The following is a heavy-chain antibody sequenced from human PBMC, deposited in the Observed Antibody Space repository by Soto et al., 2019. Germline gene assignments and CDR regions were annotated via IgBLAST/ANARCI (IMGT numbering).Heavy chain of an antibody. CDR1: GYTFPSYY. Sequence: ASVKVSCKASGYTFPSYYMHWVRQAPGQGLEWMGIINPSGGSTSYAQKFQGRVTMTRDTSTSTVYMELSSLRSEDTAVYYCAGDYNDGWFDPWGQGTLVTVSS. D-gene: IGHD1-1*01. CDR2: INPSGGST. J-gene: IGHJ5*02. CDR3: AGDYNDGWFDP. V-gene: IGHV1-46*01.